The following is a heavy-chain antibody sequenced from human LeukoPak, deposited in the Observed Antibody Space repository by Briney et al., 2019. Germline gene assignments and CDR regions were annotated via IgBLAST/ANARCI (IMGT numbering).Heavy chain of an antibody. CDR3: ARAYSSSRPFFDY. CDR2: ISSSGSTI. V-gene: IGHV3-11*04. J-gene: IGHJ4*02. D-gene: IGHD6-13*01. Sequence: GGSLRLSCAASGFTFSDYYMSWIRQAPGKGLEWVSYISSSGSTIYYADPVKGRITIFRDNAKNSLYLQMNSLRAEGTAVYYCARAYSSSRPFFDYWGQGTLVTVSS. CDR1: GFTFSDYY.